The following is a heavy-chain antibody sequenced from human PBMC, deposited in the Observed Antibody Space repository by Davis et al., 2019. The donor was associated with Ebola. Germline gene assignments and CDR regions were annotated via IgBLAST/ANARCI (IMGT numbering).Heavy chain of an antibody. J-gene: IGHJ2*01. CDR3: VRSSWSWYFDL. Sequence: GESLKISCKGSGYRFPYYWISWVRQMPGKGLEWLGRIDPSDSSTDYSPSSQGHVTISADKSINTAYLQWSSLKASDTAIYYCVRSSWSWYFDLWGRGTLVTVSS. CDR1: GYRFPYYW. D-gene: IGHD6-13*01. V-gene: IGHV5-10-1*01. CDR2: IDPSDSST.